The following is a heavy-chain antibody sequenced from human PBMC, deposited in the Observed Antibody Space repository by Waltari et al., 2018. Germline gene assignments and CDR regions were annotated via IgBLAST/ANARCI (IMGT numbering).Heavy chain of an antibody. Sequence: QVHLLQSGPEVRKPGSSVKVSCQASGGTFNNHVFNWVRQAPGQGLEWMGRIITIMGQTTYSQRCQGRVTMTADKSTKTTYMGLASLRSEDTALDYCASGHSYISNSRHYGPFDLWGQGTLITVSS. V-gene: IGHV1-69*02. J-gene: IGHJ5*02. D-gene: IGHD3-16*01. CDR1: GGTFNNHV. CDR2: IITIMGQT. CDR3: ASGHSYISNSRHYGPFDL.